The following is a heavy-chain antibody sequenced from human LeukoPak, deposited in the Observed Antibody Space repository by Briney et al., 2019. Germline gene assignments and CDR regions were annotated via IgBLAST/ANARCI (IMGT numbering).Heavy chain of an antibody. J-gene: IGHJ4*02. Sequence: GGSLRLSCAASGVAFSSYAMSGVREGPGGGLEWGSAISGSGGIKYYADSVKGRFTISRDNSKNTLYMQMNSLRAEDTAVYYSAKDLYVTTVFRVDYWGQGTLVTVSS. CDR1: GVAFSSYA. CDR3: AKDLYVTTVFRVDY. CDR2: ISGSGGIK. D-gene: IGHD4-17*01. V-gene: IGHV3-23*01.